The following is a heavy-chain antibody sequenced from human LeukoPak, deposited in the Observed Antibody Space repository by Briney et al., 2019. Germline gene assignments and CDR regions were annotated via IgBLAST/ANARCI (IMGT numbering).Heavy chain of an antibody. V-gene: IGHV3-23*01. Sequence: GGSLRLSCAASGFTFKSHAMSWVRQAPGKGLEWVSATSGSGGSKFYADSVKGRFTISRDNSKDTSYLQMNSLRAEDTAIYYCAKFPSYDSSGHDGFDVWGQGTRVTVSS. D-gene: IGHD3-22*01. CDR2: TSGSGGSK. J-gene: IGHJ3*01. CDR1: GFTFKSHA. CDR3: AKFPSYDSSGHDGFDV.